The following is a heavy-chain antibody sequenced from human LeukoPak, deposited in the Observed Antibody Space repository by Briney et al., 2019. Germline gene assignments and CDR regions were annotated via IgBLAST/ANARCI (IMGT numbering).Heavy chain of an antibody. J-gene: IGHJ3*02. Sequence: GASVKVSCKASGYTFTGYYIHWVRQAPGQGLEWMGWINPNINGTNYAQNLQGRVTMTTDTSTSTAYMELRSLRSDDTAVYYCARSFSVNAFDIWGQGTMVTVSS. CDR1: GYTFTGYY. CDR3: ARSFSVNAFDI. D-gene: IGHD2/OR15-2a*01. CDR2: INPNINGT. V-gene: IGHV1-2*02.